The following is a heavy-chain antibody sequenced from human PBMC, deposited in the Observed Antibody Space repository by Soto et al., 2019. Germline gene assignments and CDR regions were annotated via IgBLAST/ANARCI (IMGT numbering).Heavy chain of an antibody. D-gene: IGHD1-1*01. CDR2: ISGSGGST. J-gene: IGHJ6*03. Sequence: PGGSLRLSCAASGFTFSSYAMSWVRQAPGKGLEWVSAISGSGGSTYYADSVKGRFTISRDNSKNTLYLQMNSLRAEDTAVYYCAKSTKPNGTPREGYMDVWGKGTTVTVSS. CDR3: AKSTKPNGTPREGYMDV. V-gene: IGHV3-23*01. CDR1: GFTFSSYA.